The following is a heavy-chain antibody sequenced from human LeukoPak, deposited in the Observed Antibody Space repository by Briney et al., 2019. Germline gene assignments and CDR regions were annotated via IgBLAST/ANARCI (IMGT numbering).Heavy chain of an antibody. CDR2: IIPILGIA. Sequence: GASVKVSCKASGGTFSSYAISWVRQAPGQGLEWMGRIIPILGIANYAQKFQGRVTITADKSTSTAYMELNSLRSEDTAVYYCARFGLIAAGWFDPWGQGTLVTVSS. CDR1: GGTFSSYA. J-gene: IGHJ5*02. CDR3: ARFGLIAAGWFDP. V-gene: IGHV1-69*04. D-gene: IGHD6-19*01.